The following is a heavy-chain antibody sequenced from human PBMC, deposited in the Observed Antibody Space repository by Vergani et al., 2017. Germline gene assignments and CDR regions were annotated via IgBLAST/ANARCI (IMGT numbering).Heavy chain of an antibody. Sequence: EVQLLESGGGLVQPGGSLRLSCAASGVNFSSYAMSRVRQAPGKGLEWVSAISGSGGSTLYAAYVKGRFTISRDNSKNTLYLQMNSLRAEETAVYYCAKDSTGIFGVVMPLSYWGQGTLVTVSA. CDR2: ISGSGGST. V-gene: IGHV3-23*01. CDR1: GVNFSSYA. J-gene: IGHJ4*02. D-gene: IGHD3-3*01. CDR3: AKDSTGIFGVVMPLSY.